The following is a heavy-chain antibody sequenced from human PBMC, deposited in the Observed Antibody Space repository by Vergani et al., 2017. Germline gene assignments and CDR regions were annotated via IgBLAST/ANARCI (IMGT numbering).Heavy chain of an antibody. J-gene: IGHJ6*03. CDR1: GGSINSHNYY. D-gene: IGHD6-25*01. Sequence: QVQLQESGPGLVKPSQTLSLTCTVSGGSINSHNYYWSWIRQPAGKGLEWIGRIHTSGSTNYNPSLKSRVTMSEDTSKNQFSLKLRSVTAADTAVYYCARVDTQVPATSHFYYMDVWGKGTTVVVSS. V-gene: IGHV4-61*02. CDR2: IHTSGST. CDR3: ARVDTQVPATSHFYYMDV.